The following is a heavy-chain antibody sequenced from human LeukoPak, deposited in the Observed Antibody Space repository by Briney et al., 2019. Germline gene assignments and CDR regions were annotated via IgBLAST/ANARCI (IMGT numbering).Heavy chain of an antibody. CDR2: ISRSGTII. CDR1: GFTFSGYE. CDR3: AGAMVWGDTAEFDY. V-gene: IGHV3-48*03. J-gene: IGHJ4*02. Sequence: GGSLRLSCAASGFTFSGYEMNWVRQAPGKGLEWVSYISRSGTIISYADSVRGRLTISRDNSKNTVYLQMNSLRAEDTAVYYCAGAMVWGDTAEFDYWGQGTLVTVSS. D-gene: IGHD3-10*01.